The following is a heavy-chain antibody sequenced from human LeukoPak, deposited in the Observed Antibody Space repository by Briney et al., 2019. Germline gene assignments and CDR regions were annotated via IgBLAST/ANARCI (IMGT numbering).Heavy chain of an antibody. D-gene: IGHD3-10*01. CDR2: INPNSGGT. CDR3: ATQYYYGSGSYDY. V-gene: IGHV1-2*02. CDR1: GYTFTDHY. J-gene: IGHJ4*02. Sequence: ASVKVSCKASGYTFTDHYMHWVRQAPGQGLEWMGWINPNSGGTNYAQKFQGRVTMTRDTSISTAYMELSRLRSDDTAVYYCATQYYYGSGSYDYWGQGTLVTVSS.